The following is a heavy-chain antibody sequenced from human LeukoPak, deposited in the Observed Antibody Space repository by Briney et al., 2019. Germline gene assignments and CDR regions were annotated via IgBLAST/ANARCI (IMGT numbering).Heavy chain of an antibody. D-gene: IGHD5-18*01. CDR2: IRSKAYRCTT. J-gene: IGHJ6*02. V-gene: IGHV3-49*04. CDR1: GFTFGDHA. CDR3: ARGPIQLWIHNAMDV. Sequence: GGSLRLSCTGSGFTFGDHAMSWVRLAPGKGLEWVGFIRSKAYRCTTEYAASVKGRFSISRDDSASIAYLQMNSLKTVDTAVYYCARGPIQLWIHNAMDVWGQGTTVTVSS.